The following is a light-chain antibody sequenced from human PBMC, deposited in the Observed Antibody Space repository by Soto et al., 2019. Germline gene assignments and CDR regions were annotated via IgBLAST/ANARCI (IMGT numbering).Light chain of an antibody. J-gene: IGLJ1*01. CDR2: EVS. CDR3: SSYAGYNNYV. Sequence: QSVVTQPPSASGSPGQSVTISCTGTSSDVGGYDYVSWYQQHPGKAPKVMIYEVSKRPSGVPNRFSGSKSGNTASLTVSGLQAEDEADYYCSSYAGYNNYVFGSGTK. CDR1: SSDVGGYDY. V-gene: IGLV2-8*01.